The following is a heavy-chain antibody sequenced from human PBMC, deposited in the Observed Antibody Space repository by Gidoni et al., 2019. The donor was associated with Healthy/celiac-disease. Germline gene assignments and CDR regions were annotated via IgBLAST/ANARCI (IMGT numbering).Heavy chain of an antibody. Sequence: QVQLVQSGAEVKKPGSSVKVSCKASGGTFSSYTISWVRQAPGQGLEWMGRIIPILGIANYAQKFQGRVTITADKSTSTAYMELSSLRSEDTAVYYCAREPNYDILTGYLTYFDYWGQGTLVTVSS. CDR3: AREPNYDILTGYLTYFDY. V-gene: IGHV1-69*08. CDR1: GGTFSSYT. J-gene: IGHJ4*02. D-gene: IGHD3-9*01. CDR2: IIPILGIA.